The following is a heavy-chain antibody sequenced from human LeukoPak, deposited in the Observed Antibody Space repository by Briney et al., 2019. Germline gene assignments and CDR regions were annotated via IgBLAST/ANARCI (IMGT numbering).Heavy chain of an antibody. CDR2: ISSGGSYI. V-gene: IGHV3-21*01. D-gene: IGHD4-17*01. CDR1: GFTFSSYS. J-gene: IGHJ4*02. CDR3: AKEIWPTVTTPGHTYFDY. Sequence: GGSLRLSCAASGFTFSSYSMNWVRQAPGKGLEWVSSISSGGSYIYYADSVKGRFTISRDNAKNTLYLQMNSLRTDDTAVFFCAKEIWPTVTTPGHTYFDYWGQGTLVTVSS.